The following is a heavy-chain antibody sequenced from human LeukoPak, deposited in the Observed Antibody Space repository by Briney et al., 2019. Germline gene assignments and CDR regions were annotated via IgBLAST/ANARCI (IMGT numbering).Heavy chain of an antibody. CDR1: GFTFHHYA. CDR2: ISWNSASI. Sequence: PGGSLRLSCAASGFTFHHYAIHWVRQVPGKGLEWASGISWNSASIGYADSVKGRFTISRDNAKNSVYLQMNSLRAEDTAFYYCAKDKAPLYSGYDWDLDFWGQGTLVTVSS. CDR3: AKDKAPLYSGYDWDLDF. V-gene: IGHV3-9*01. D-gene: IGHD5-12*01. J-gene: IGHJ4*02.